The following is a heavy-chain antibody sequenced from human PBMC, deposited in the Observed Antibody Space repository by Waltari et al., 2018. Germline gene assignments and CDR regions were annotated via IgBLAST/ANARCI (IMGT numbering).Heavy chain of an antibody. Sequence: QVQLVQSGAEVKKPGASVKVSCKASGYTFTGYYMHWVRQAPGKGLEWMGWINRNRGGTNYAQKFQGWVTMTRDTSINTAYMELSRLRSDDTAVYYCATGGITEITVLDYWGQGTLVTVSS. CDR2: INRNRGGT. J-gene: IGHJ4*02. CDR3: ATGGITEITVLDY. CDR1: GYTFTGYY. V-gene: IGHV1-2*04. D-gene: IGHD1-7*01.